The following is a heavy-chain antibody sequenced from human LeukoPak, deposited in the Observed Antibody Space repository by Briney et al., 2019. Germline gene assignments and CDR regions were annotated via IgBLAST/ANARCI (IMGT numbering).Heavy chain of an antibody. CDR3: ARERYNWNDVGWFDP. CDR2: IKQDGSEK. J-gene: IGHJ5*02. V-gene: IGHV3-7*01. CDR1: GFTFSSYS. D-gene: IGHD1-1*01. Sequence: GGSLRLSCAASGFTFSSYSMNWVRQAPGKGLEWVANIKQDGSEKYYVDSVKGRFTISRDNAKNSLYLQMNSLRAEDTAVYYCARERYNWNDVGWFDPWGQGTLVTVSS.